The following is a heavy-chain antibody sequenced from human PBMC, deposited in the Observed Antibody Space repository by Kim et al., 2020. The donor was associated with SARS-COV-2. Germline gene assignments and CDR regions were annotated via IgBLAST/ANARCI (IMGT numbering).Heavy chain of an antibody. D-gene: IGHD6-13*01. CDR2: IYYSGST. CDR1: GGSTSGYY. CDR3: ARGHRAGAGHLDS. V-gene: IGHV4-59*01. Sequence: SETLSLICTVSGGSTSGYYWSWIRQPPGEGLEWIGYIYYSGSTNYNPSLKSRVTISIDTSKNQFSLKVRSVTAADTAVYYCARGHRAGAGHLDSWGQGALGTVSS. J-gene: IGHJ4*02.